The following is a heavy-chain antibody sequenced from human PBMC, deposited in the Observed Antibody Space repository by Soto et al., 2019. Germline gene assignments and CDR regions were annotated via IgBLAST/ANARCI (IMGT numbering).Heavy chain of an antibody. CDR1: GFTFSSYA. CDR3: AKAPITIFGVVTHYYYYGMDV. J-gene: IGHJ6*02. D-gene: IGHD3-3*01. V-gene: IGHV3-23*01. CDR2: ISGSGGST. Sequence: EVQLLESGGGLVQPGGPLRLSCAASGFTFSSYAMSWVRQAPGKGLEWVSAISGSGGSTYYADSVKGRFTISRDNSKNTLYLQMNSLRAEDTAVYYCAKAPITIFGVVTHYYYYGMDVWGQGTTVTVSS.